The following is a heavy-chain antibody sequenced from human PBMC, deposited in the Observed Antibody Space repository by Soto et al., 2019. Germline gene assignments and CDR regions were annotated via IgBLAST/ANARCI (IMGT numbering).Heavy chain of an antibody. J-gene: IGHJ6*02. CDR1: GSSFTSYW. Sequence: PVESLKISCRGSGSSFTSYWIGWVRQMPGKGLEWMGLIYPGDSDTRYSPSFQGQVTISADNSISTAYLQWNSLKASDTAMYYCARPRSSSRNYYGTDVWGQGTKVTVCS. CDR2: IYPGDSDT. V-gene: IGHV5-51*01. D-gene: IGHD6-13*01. CDR3: ARPRSSSRNYYGTDV.